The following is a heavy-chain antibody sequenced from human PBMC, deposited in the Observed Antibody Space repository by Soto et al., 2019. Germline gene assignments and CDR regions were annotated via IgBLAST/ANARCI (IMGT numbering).Heavy chain of an antibody. J-gene: IGHJ5*02. D-gene: IGHD3-16*02. CDR3: AREVKLRLGELSPDWWTPNWFDP. CDR2: IYYSGST. Sequence: QVQLQESGPGLVKPSQTLSLTCTVSGGSISSGGYYWSWIRQHPGKGLEWIGYIYYSGSTYYNPSLKSRVTISVDTSKNQFSLKLSSVTAADTAVYYCAREVKLRLGELSPDWWTPNWFDPWGQGTLVTVSS. CDR1: GGSISSGGYY. V-gene: IGHV4-31*03.